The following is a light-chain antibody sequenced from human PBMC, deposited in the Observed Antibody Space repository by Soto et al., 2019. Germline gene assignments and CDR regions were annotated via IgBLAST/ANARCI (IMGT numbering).Light chain of an antibody. CDR1: QGISNY. J-gene: IGKJ3*01. CDR3: HKYQHASPSP. V-gene: IGKV1-27*01. CDR2: AAS. Sequence: DSQMTQSPSSLSASLGDRVTITCRASQGISNYLAWYQQKPGKVPKLLIYAASTLQSGVPSRFSGSGSATDFTLTIRSLQPEDVACYYCHKYQHASPSPLGPGPNADI.